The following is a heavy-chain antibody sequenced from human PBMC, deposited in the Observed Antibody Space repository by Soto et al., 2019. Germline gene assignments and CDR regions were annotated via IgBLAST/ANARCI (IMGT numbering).Heavy chain of an antibody. CDR3: ARAYEGDYFAY. CDR2: ISYDGSNK. Sequence: QVQLVESGGGVVQPGRSLRLSCAASGFTFSSYAMHWVRQAPGKGLEWVAVISYDGSNKYYADSVKGRFTLSRDNSKNTLYLQMNSLRAEDTAVYSCARAYEGDYFAYWGQGTLVTVSS. J-gene: IGHJ4*02. CDR1: GFTFSSYA. D-gene: IGHD3-16*01. V-gene: IGHV3-30-3*01.